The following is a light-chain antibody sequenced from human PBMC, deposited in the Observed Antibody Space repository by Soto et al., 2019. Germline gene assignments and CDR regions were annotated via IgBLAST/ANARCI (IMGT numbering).Light chain of an antibody. J-gene: IGKJ4*01. Sequence: DIVMTQSPLSLPVTPGEPASISCRSSQSLLHSNGYNCLDWYLQKPGQSSQLLIYLGSNRASGVPDRFSGSGSGTDFTLKISRVEAEDVGVYYCMQALQTPRSFGGGTKVEIK. CDR2: LGS. V-gene: IGKV2-28*01. CDR3: MQALQTPRS. CDR1: QSLLHSNGYNC.